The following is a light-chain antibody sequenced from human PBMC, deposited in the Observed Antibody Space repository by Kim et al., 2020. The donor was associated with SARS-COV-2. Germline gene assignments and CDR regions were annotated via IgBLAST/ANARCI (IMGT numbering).Light chain of an antibody. Sequence: SVSPGQTATITCAGYNLGDNYVCWYQQKPGQSPVVVIYHDNKRPSGIPERISGSNSGNTATLTISGTQSVDEADYYCQAWASTTVIFGGGTKLTVL. CDR2: HDN. CDR3: QAWASTTVI. V-gene: IGLV3-1*01. J-gene: IGLJ2*01. CDR1: NLGDNY.